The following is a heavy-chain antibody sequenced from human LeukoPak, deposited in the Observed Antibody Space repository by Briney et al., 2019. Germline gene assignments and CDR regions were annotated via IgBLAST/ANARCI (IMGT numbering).Heavy chain of an antibody. CDR1: GFTFDDYA. V-gene: IGHV3-9*01. Sequence: GGSLRLSCAASGFTFDDYAMHWVRQAPGKGLEWVSGISWNSGSIGYADSVKGRFTISRDNAKNSLYLQMNSLRAEDTALYYCAKDNSPGIAAAGDYWGQGTLVTVSS. D-gene: IGHD6-13*01. CDR3: AKDNSPGIAAAGDY. J-gene: IGHJ4*02. CDR2: ISWNSGSI.